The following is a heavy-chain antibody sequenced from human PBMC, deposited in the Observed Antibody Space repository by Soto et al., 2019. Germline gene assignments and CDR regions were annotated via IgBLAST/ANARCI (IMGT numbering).Heavy chain of an antibody. D-gene: IGHD6-25*01. CDR2: IYYSYSGST. CDR3: ASPAFQRRFYGMDV. J-gene: IGHJ6*02. V-gene: IGHV4-30-4*01. Sequence: PSEPLPVTSPVAHGSVTSRDYNCVLISHPPGNGLEWIGYIYYSYSGSTHYNPSLKSRVTISVDTSKNQFSLKLSSVTAADTAVYYCASPAFQRRFYGMDVWGPGTTVTVSS. CDR1: HGSVTSRDYN.